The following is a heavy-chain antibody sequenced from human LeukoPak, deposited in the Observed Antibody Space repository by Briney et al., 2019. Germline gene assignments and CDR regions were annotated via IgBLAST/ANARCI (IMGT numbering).Heavy chain of an antibody. V-gene: IGHV4-38-2*01. CDR2: IYHSGNT. CDR3: ARLYLRDHCSSTSCYGLYFDY. CDR1: GYSLTSGYY. Sequence: PSETLSLTCAVSGYSLTSGYYWGWIRQRPGKGLEWIGSIYHSGNTYYNPSLKTRVTISVDTSTNQFSLKLSSVTAADTAVYYCARLYLRDHCSSTSCYGLYFDYWGQGTLVTVSS. D-gene: IGHD2-2*01. J-gene: IGHJ4*02.